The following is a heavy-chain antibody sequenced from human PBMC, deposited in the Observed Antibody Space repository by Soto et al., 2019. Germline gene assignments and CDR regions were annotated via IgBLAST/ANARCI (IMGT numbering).Heavy chain of an antibody. Sequence: SETLSLTCSVSGDSISNLDYFWAWIRQPPGQALEYIGYIYKSATTYYNPSFESRVAISVDTSKSQFSLNVTSVTAADTAVYFCARGRYCLTGRCFPNWFDSWGQGALVTVS. CDR1: GDSISNLDYF. CDR2: IYKSATT. V-gene: IGHV4-30-4*01. CDR3: ARGRYCLTGRCFPNWFDS. J-gene: IGHJ5*01. D-gene: IGHD7-27*01.